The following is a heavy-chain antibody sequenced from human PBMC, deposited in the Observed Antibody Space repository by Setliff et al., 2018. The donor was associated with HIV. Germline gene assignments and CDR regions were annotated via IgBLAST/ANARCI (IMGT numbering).Heavy chain of an antibody. Sequence: GGSLRLSCAASGFTFSSYSMNWVRQTPGKGLEWMSYISSSSNTIYYADSVKGRFTISRYNAKNSLYLQMNSLRAEDTAMYYCARALYRVKQQLVPHFFDYWGQGTLVTVSS. CDR1: GFTFSSYS. D-gene: IGHD6-13*01. CDR3: ARALYRVKQQLVPHFFDY. CDR2: ISSSSNTI. J-gene: IGHJ4*02. V-gene: IGHV3-48*01.